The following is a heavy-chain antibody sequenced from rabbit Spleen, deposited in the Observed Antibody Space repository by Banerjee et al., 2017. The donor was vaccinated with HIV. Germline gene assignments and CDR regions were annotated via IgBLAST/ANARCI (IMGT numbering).Heavy chain of an antibody. CDR3: ARDSASSFSSYGMDL. V-gene: IGHV1S40*01. D-gene: IGHD1-1*01. J-gene: IGHJ6*01. Sequence: QSLEESGGDLVKPGASLTLTCTASGFSFNSGYDMCWVRQAPGKGLEWVACIYAGTIGSTYSASWAKGRFTCSKTSSTTVTLQMTRLTAADTATYFCARDSASSFSSYGMDLWGPGTLVTVS. CDR2: IYAGTIGST. CDR1: GFSFNSGYD.